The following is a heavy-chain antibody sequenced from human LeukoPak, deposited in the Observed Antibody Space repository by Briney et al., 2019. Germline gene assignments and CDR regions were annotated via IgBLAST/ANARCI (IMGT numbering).Heavy chain of an antibody. J-gene: IGHJ6*02. CDR2: ISGSGGST. Sequence: GGSLRLSCAASGFTSSSYAMSWVRQAPGKGLEWVSAISGSGGSTYYADSVKGRFTISRDNAKNSLYLQMNSLRAEDTAVYYCASQGRFLEWLLPPYYYYGMDVWGQGTTVTVSS. CDR1: GFTSSSYA. D-gene: IGHD3-3*01. CDR3: ASQGRFLEWLLPPYYYYGMDV. V-gene: IGHV3-23*01.